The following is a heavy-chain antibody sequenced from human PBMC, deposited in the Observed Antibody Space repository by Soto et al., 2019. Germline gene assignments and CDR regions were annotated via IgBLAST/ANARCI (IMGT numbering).Heavy chain of an antibody. Sequence: ASVKLSCKASGYTFTAYYMHLVRQAPGQGLEWMGWINPNSGGTHYAQKFLGWVTMTRDTSISTAYMELSRLKSDDTAVYYCAIPSIGDAFDIWGQGTLVTVSS. CDR3: AIPSIGDAFDI. CDR2: INPNSGGT. D-gene: IGHD6-6*01. CDR1: GYTFTAYY. J-gene: IGHJ3*02. V-gene: IGHV1-2*04.